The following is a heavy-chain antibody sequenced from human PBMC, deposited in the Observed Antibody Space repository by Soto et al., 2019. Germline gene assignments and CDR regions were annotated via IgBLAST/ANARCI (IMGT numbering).Heavy chain of an antibody. V-gene: IGHV3-23*01. D-gene: IGHD5-12*01. CDR3: VKGRSGYDFDY. J-gene: IGHJ4*02. CDR2: ISGSGSGT. CDR1: GFTFSSYV. Sequence: VGSLRLSCAASGFTFSSYVMSWVRQAPGKGLEWVSAISGSGSGTYYADSVKGRFTISRDNSKYTLYVQMNSLRAEDTAVYYCVKGRSGYDFDYWGQGTLVTVGS.